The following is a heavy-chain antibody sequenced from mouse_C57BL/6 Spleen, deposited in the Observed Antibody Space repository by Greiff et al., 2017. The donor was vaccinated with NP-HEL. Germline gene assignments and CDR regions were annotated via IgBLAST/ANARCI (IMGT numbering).Heavy chain of an antibody. Sequence: VQLQQPGAELVKPGASVKLSCKASGYTFTSYWMHWVKQRPGQGLEWIGMIHPNSGSTNYNEKFKSKATLTVDKSSSTAYMQLSSLTSEDSAVYYCARTHYYGSSLYFDYWGQGTTLTVSS. D-gene: IGHD1-1*01. CDR3: ARTHYYGSSLYFDY. CDR2: IHPNSGST. V-gene: IGHV1-64*01. J-gene: IGHJ2*01. CDR1: GYTFTSYW.